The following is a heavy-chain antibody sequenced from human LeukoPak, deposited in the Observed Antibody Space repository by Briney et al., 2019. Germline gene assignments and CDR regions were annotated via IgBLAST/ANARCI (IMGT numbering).Heavy chain of an antibody. CDR1: GFSFSDYS. CDR2: ISSSDSTT. CDR3: ARNTIFHP. Sequence: PGGSLRLSCAASGFSFSDYSMNWVRQTPGKGLEWISYISSSDSTTYYTDSVRGRFTISRDNAKSSLYLLMNSLRDEDTGIYYCARNTIFHPWGQGTLVTVSS. V-gene: IGHV3-48*02. J-gene: IGHJ5*02. D-gene: IGHD3-9*01.